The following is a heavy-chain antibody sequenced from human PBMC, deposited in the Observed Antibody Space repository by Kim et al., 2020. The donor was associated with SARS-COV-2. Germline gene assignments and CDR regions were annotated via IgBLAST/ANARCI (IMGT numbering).Heavy chain of an antibody. V-gene: IGHV3-23*01. CDR3: ANPRQPDY. Sequence: TTTNADPGKGRFTVSGDNSKNTLYLQMSSLRAEDTAIYYCANPRQPDYWGQGTLVTVSS. J-gene: IGHJ4*02. D-gene: IGHD6-13*01. CDR2: TT.